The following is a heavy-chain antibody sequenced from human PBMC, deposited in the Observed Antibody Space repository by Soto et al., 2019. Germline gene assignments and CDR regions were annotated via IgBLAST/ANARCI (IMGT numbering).Heavy chain of an antibody. CDR3: AKEAGGGTRKLTRSFDY. J-gene: IGHJ4*02. V-gene: IGHV3-23*01. CDR2: ISGSGTNT. Sequence: GGSLRLSCAASGITFSNYALSWVRQAPGKGLKWVSAISGSGTNTHYADSVKGRFTISRDNSENTLYLQMNGLRADDTAVYYCAKEAGGGTRKLTRSFDYWGKGTLVTVSS. D-gene: IGHD1-1*01. CDR1: GITFSNYA.